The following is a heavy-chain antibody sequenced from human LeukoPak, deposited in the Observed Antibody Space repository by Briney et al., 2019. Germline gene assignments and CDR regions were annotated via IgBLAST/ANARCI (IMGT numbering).Heavy chain of an antibody. V-gene: IGHV3-9*01. D-gene: IGHD6-6*01. CDR1: GFTFDDYA. J-gene: IGHJ4*02. Sequence: PGGSLRLSCAASGFTFDDYAMHWVRQAPGKGLEWVSGISWNSGSIGYADSVKGRFTISRDNAKNSLYLQMYSLRAEDTALYYCAKGNLKYTIIAAVDYWGQGTLATVSS. CDR2: ISWNSGSI. CDR3: AKGNLKYTIIAAVDY.